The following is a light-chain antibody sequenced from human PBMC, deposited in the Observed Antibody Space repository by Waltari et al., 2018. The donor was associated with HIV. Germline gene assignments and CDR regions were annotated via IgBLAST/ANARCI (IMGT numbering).Light chain of an antibody. J-gene: IGKJ4*01. CDR1: QSISGTY. CDR3: QQYGSSPLT. CDR2: GAS. Sequence: EIVLTQSPGTLSLSPGNRVILSCRASQSISGTYLAWYQQRPVQSPRLLIYGASTRATGIPDRFSGSGSGTDFTLTISRLEPEDSAMYYCQQYGSSPLTFGGGTKVEIK. V-gene: IGKV3-20*01.